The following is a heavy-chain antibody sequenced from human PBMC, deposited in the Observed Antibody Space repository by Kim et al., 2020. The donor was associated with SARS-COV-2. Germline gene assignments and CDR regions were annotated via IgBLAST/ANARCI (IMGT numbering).Heavy chain of an antibody. Sequence: ASVKVSCKASGYTFTSYGISWVRQAPGQGLEWMGWISTYSGNTDYAQMPQGRVTMTKDTSTSTAYMELRSLRSDDTAVYSCTRGHVYSSGWSDHWGQGTLVTGSS. CDR1: GYTFTSYG. D-gene: IGHD6-19*01. J-gene: IGHJ4*02. CDR3: TRGHVYSSGWSDH. CDR2: ISTYSGNT. V-gene: IGHV1-18*01.